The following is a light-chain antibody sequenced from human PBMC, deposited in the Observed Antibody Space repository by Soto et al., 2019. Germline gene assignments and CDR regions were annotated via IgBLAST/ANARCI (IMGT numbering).Light chain of an antibody. CDR2: DAS. J-gene: IGKJ5*01. Sequence: EIVLTQSPVTLSLSPGERATLSCRASQSVRTYLAWYQVKPGQAHRLLIYDASSRASGVPARFSGSGSGTDFTLTISSLEPEDFALYYCQQRNTWPPITFGQGTRLEIK. V-gene: IGKV3-11*01. CDR1: QSVRTY. CDR3: QQRNTWPPIT.